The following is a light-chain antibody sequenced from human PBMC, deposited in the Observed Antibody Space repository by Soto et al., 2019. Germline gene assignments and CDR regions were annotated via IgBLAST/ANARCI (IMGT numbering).Light chain of an antibody. J-gene: IGLJ3*02. CDR3: SSLTRSDTWM. CDR1: SSDVGSYNR. Sequence: QSVLTQPASVSGSPGQSITISCTGGSSDVGSYNRVSWYRQHPGKAPQLMIYEVSNRPSGVSNRFSGSKSGNTASLTISGLQAEDEADYFCSSLTRSDTWMIGGGTKLTVL. CDR2: EVS. V-gene: IGLV2-14*02.